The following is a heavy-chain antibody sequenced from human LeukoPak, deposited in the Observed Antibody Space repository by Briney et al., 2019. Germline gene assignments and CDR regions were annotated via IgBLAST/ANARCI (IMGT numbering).Heavy chain of an antibody. CDR1: GYTFTGYH. CDR3: ARCPVGPTPGGAFDI. D-gene: IGHD1-26*01. J-gene: IGHJ3*02. CDR2: INPNTGGT. V-gene: IGHV1-2*02. Sequence: GASVTVSCEASGYTFTGYHIHWVRRAPGQGPEWMGWINPNTGGTNYAQKFQGRVTMTRDTSISTAYMELSSLSSDDTAVYYCARCPVGPTPGGAFDIWGQGTMVTVSS.